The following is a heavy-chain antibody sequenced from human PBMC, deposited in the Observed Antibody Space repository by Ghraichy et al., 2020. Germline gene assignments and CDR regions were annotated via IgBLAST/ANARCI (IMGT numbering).Heavy chain of an antibody. Sequence: SETLSLTCAVYGGSFSGYYWSWIRQPPGKGLEWIGEINHSGSTNYNPSLKSRVSISVDTSKNQFSLKLSSVTAADTAVYYCARLRHWSGEYYYYGIDVWGQGTTVTVSS. CDR1: GGSFSGYY. CDR2: INHSGST. D-gene: IGHD3-3*01. CDR3: ARLRHWSGEYYYYGIDV. J-gene: IGHJ6*02. V-gene: IGHV4-34*01.